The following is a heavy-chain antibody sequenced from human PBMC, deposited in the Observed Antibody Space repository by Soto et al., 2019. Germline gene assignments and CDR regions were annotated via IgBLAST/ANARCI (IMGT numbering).Heavy chain of an antibody. CDR1: GFTFSTYW. CDR2: MSSDGSST. J-gene: IGHJ4*02. D-gene: IGHD4-17*01. CDR3: ARGTVRDHDFGDH. Sequence: EVQLVESGGDLVQPGGSLRLYCAASGFTFSTYWMHWVRQVPGKGPEWVSRMSSDGSSTAYADSVRGRFIISRDNAKNTLYPQMNSLRVDDTAVYYCARGTVRDHDFGDHWGLGTLVAVSS. V-gene: IGHV3-74*01.